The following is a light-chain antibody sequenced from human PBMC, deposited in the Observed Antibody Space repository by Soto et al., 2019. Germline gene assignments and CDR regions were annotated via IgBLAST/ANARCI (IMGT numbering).Light chain of an antibody. CDR1: QSVSSN. Sequence: EIVLTQSPGTLSLSPGERATLSCRASQSVSSNLAWYQQKPGKAPKLLIYDASSLESGVPSRFSGSGSGTEFTLTIISLQPDDFATYYCQQRSNWPPLTFGQGTRLEIK. CDR3: QQRSNWPPLT. J-gene: IGKJ5*01. V-gene: IGKV3-11*01. CDR2: DAS.